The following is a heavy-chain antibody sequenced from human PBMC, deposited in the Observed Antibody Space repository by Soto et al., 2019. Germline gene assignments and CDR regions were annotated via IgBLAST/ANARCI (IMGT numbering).Heavy chain of an antibody. CDR1: GYTFTSYG. V-gene: IGHV1-18*01. D-gene: IGHD2-2*01. CDR3: ARDLAAYRVRSYYYGMDV. CDR2: ISAYNGNT. Sequence: QVQLVQSGAEVKKPGASVKVSCKASGYTFTSYGISWVRQAPGQGLEWMGWISAYNGNTNYAQKLQSRVTMTTATSTSTAYMELRSLRSDDTAVYYCARDLAAYRVRSYYYGMDVWGQGTTVTVSS. J-gene: IGHJ6*02.